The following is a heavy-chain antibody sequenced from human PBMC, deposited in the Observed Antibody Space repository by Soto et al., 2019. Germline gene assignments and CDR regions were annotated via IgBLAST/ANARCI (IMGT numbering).Heavy chain of an antibody. CDR2: INPSNGDT. CDR1: GYSFISHH. J-gene: IGHJ5*02. CDR3: SRGFSSRWLFLDWFDP. D-gene: IGHD2-2*01. V-gene: IGHV1-46*01. Sequence: QEQLVQSGAELKKPGASVTVSCKTSGYSFISHHIHWFRQAPGLGLEWMGMINPSNGDTSPAQKIHDRITFTRYTSTTTGYMHLSGLTSEDTATYYCSRGFSSRWLFLDWFDPWGQGTLVTFSS.